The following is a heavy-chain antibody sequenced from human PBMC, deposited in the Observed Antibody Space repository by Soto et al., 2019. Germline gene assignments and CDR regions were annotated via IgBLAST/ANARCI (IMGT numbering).Heavy chain of an antibody. J-gene: IGHJ6*04. V-gene: IGHV4-59*08. CDR2: VHYSGST. CDR3: ARHKDAGSDSGGMDV. D-gene: IGHD1-26*01. Sequence: QVQLQESGPGLVKPSETLSLTCTVSGGSIRNFYWTWIRQHPGKGLEWIGNVHYSGSTNYNPSVKSRVTTSVDTAKNQLSLNLSSVTAADTAVYYCARHKDAGSDSGGMDVWGKGTTVTVSS. CDR1: GGSIRNFY.